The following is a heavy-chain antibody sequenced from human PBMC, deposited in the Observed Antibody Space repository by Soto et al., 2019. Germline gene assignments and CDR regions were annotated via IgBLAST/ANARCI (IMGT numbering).Heavy chain of an antibody. CDR2: IYTSGST. D-gene: IGHD2-15*01. V-gene: IGHV4-4*07. CDR3: ARDLVVVVAATPKYYYYGMDV. CDR1: GGSISSYY. Sequence: TLSLTCTVSGGSISSYYWSWIRQPAGKGLEWIGRIYTSGSTNYNPSLKSRVTMSVDTSKNQFSLKLSSVTAADTAVYYCARDLVVVVAATPKYYYYGMDVWGQGTTVTVSS. J-gene: IGHJ6*02.